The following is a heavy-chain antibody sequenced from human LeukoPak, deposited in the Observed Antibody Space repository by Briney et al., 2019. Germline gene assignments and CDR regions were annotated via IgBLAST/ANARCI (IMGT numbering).Heavy chain of an antibody. J-gene: IGHJ4*02. D-gene: IGHD1-26*01. CDR2: INPDSGGT. Sequence: ASVKVSCKASGYTFTGYYMHWVRQAPGQGLEWMGWINPDSGGTNYAQKFQGRVTMTRDTSISTAYMELSRLRSDDTAVYYCARPISGSYGGFDYWGQGTLVTVSS. CDR3: ARPISGSYGGFDY. V-gene: IGHV1-2*02. CDR1: GYTFTGYY.